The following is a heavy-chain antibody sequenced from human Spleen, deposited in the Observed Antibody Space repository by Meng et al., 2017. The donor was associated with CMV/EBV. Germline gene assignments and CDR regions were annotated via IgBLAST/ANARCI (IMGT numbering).Heavy chain of an antibody. V-gene: IGHV1-18*01. CDR3: ALGPTIFGVVIKGNDDY. CDR1: GYTFTTYG. Sequence: ASVKVSCKASGYTFTTYGISWVRQAPGQGLEWMGWISPYNGDTNYLQKFQGRVTMTTDTSTGTAYMELRSLRSEDTAVYYCALGPTIFGVVIKGNDDYRGQGTLVTVSS. D-gene: IGHD3-3*01. CDR2: ISPYNGDT. J-gene: IGHJ4*02.